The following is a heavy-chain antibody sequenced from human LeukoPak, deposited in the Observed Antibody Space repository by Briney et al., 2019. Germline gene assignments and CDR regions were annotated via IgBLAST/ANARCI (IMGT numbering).Heavy chain of an antibody. CDR2: IYYSAST. J-gene: IGHJ6*04. CDR1: GGSVGSGSYY. V-gene: IGHV4-61*01. D-gene: IGHD3-10*01. CDR3: ARDSVYYYGSGSALAYSYYGMDV. Sequence: PSETLSLTCTVSGGSVGSGSYYWSWIRQPPGKGLEWIGYIYYSASTNCNPSLKSRVTISVDTSKNQFSLKLSSVTAADTAVYYCARDSVYYYGSGSALAYSYYGMDVWGKGTTVTVSS.